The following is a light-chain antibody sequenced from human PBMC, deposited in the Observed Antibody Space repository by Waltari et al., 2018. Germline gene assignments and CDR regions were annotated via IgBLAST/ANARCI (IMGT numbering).Light chain of an antibody. Sequence: QVVLTQAPSASASLGDSVRITCTLSSGHSNYAIAWLQQQPEKGPRYLMKVNSDGSHSEGGDIPHRFSGSSSGAERYLIISNLQSEDEADYYCQTWGTGGVFGGGTKLTVL. CDR1: SGHSNYA. CDR2: VNSDGSH. CDR3: QTWGTGGV. V-gene: IGLV4-69*01. J-gene: IGLJ3*02.